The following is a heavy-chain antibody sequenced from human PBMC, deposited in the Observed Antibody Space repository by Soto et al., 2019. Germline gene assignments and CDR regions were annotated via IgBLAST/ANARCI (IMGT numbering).Heavy chain of an antibody. CDR3: VKGINYYYYYMDA. Sequence: EVQLLESGGGFVPPGGSLRLSCAASGFIFSDYAMTWVRQAPGKGLEWVSAISGSGGKTYYADCVKGRFNISRDSSQNMMSLQISGLRSEATAIYYWVKGINYYYYYMDAWCNGTTVTVSS. CDR1: GFIFSDYA. V-gene: IGHV3-23*01. J-gene: IGHJ6*03. D-gene: IGHD3-16*01. CDR2: ISGSGGKT.